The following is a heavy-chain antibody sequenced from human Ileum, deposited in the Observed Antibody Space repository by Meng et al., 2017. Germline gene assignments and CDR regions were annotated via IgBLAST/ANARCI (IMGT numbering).Heavy chain of an antibody. Sequence: ASVKVSCKSSGYTFNNYDINWVRQATGQGLEWMGWMNPNSGNTGYAQKFQGRVTITMNTSMTTAYMELRSLRSDGTAIYYCARGIRRGDYWFDPWGQGTLVTVSS. CDR2: MNPNSGNT. CDR1: GYTFNNYD. V-gene: IGHV1-8*03. CDR3: ARGIRRGDYWFDP. J-gene: IGHJ5*02. D-gene: IGHD2-21*02.